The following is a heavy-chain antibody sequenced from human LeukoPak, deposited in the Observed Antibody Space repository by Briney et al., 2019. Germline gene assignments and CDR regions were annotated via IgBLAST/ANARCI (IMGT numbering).Heavy chain of an antibody. CDR3: ARGLTMIVVVIIGSFDY. Sequence: ASVKVSCKASGYTFTGYYMHWVRQAPGQGLEWMGWINPNSGGTNYAQKFQGRVTMTRDTSTSTAYMELSRLRSDDTAVYYCARGLTMIVVVIIGSFDYWGQGTLVTVSS. CDR2: INPNSGGT. J-gene: IGHJ4*02. CDR1: GYTFTGYY. V-gene: IGHV1-2*02. D-gene: IGHD3-22*01.